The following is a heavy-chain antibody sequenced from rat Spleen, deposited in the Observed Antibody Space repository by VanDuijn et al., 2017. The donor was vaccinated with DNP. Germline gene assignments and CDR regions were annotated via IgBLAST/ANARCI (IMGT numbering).Heavy chain of an antibody. V-gene: IGHV5-7*01. CDR3: ARGYIAAINAMDA. Sequence: EVQLVASGGGFVQPGRSLKLSCVGSGFIFSDYNMAWVRQAPRKGLEWVATISYDGSGTYYRESVKGRFTISRDNAKSTLFLQMDSLRSEDTATYYCARGYIAAINAMDAWGQGTSVTVSS. J-gene: IGHJ4*01. D-gene: IGHD1-2*01. CDR1: GFIFSDYN. CDR2: ISYDGSGT.